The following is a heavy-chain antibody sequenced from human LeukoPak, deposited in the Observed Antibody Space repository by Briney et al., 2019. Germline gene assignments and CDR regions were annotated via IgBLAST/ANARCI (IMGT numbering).Heavy chain of an antibody. J-gene: IGHJ5*02. CDR1: GGSFSGYY. Sequence: PSETLSLTCAVYGGSFSGYYWSWIRQPPGKGLEWIGEINHSGSTNYNPSLKSRVTKSVDTSKNQFSLKLSSVTAADTAVYYCASGGGLVANHWGQGTLVTVSS. CDR3: ASGGGLVANH. V-gene: IGHV4-34*01. CDR2: INHSGST. D-gene: IGHD5-12*01.